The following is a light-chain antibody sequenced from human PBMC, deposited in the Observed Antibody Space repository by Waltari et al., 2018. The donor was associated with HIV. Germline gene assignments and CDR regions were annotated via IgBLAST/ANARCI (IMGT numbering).Light chain of an antibody. CDR2: KAS. V-gene: IGKV1-5*03. Sequence: DIQMSQSSSSLSASVGDRVTITCRASQSISSWLAWYQQKPGKAPKLLIYKASSLESGVPSRFSGSGSGTEFTLTISSLQPDDFATYYCQQYNSYCSFGQGTKLEIK. CDR3: QQYNSYCS. J-gene: IGKJ2*03. CDR1: QSISSW.